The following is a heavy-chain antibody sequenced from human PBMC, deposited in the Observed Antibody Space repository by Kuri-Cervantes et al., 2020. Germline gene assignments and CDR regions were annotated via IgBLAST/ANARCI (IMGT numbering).Heavy chain of an antibody. J-gene: IGHJ6*03. D-gene: IGHD3-3*01. Sequence: GESLKISCAASGFTFTSYAMHWVRQAPGQRLEWMGWINAGNGNTKYSQKFQGRVTITADESTSTAYMELSSLRSEDTAVYYCARAADFWSGYNYYYMDVWGKGTTVTVSS. CDR3: ARAADFWSGYNYYYMDV. CDR2: INAGNGNT. V-gene: IGHV1-3*01. CDR1: GFTFTSYA.